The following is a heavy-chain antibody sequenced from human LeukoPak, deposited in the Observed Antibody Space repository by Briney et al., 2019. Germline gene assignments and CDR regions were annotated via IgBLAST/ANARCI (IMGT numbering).Heavy chain of an antibody. Sequence: SETLSLTCSVSGGSISSTNWWSWVRQPPGKGLEWIGETSHRGSTNYNPSLKSRVTISVDKSKNQFSLKLSSVTAADTAVYYCARNAAHEYYFDYWGQGTLVTVSS. CDR2: TSHRGST. V-gene: IGHV4-4*02. J-gene: IGHJ4*02. CDR3: ARNAAHEYYFDY. CDR1: GGSISSTNW. D-gene: IGHD2-15*01.